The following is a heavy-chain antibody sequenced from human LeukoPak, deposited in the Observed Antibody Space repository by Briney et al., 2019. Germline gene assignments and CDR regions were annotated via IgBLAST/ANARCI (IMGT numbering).Heavy chain of an antibody. Sequence: GGSLRLSCAASGFTFSSYAMSWVRQAPGKGLKWVSAISGSGGSTYYADSAKGRFTISRDNSKNTLYLQMNSLRAEDTAVYYCAKDLSGYDDYWGQGTLVTVSS. J-gene: IGHJ4*02. CDR3: AKDLSGYDDY. CDR2: ISGSGGST. D-gene: IGHD5-12*01. CDR1: GFTFSSYA. V-gene: IGHV3-23*01.